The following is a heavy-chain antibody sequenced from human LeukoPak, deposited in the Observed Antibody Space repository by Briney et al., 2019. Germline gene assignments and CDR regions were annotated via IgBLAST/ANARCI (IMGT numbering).Heavy chain of an antibody. CDR3: ARSPRANGYNYQLFDY. D-gene: IGHD5-24*01. J-gene: IGHJ4*02. V-gene: IGHV1-2*02. CDR2: IKPNSGGT. Sequence: ASVKVSCKASGYTFTGYYMHWVRQAPGQGLEWMGWIKPNSGGTNYAQKFQGRVTMTRDTSISTAYMELSRLRSDDTAVYYCARSPRANGYNYQLFDYWGQGTLVTVSS. CDR1: GYTFTGYY.